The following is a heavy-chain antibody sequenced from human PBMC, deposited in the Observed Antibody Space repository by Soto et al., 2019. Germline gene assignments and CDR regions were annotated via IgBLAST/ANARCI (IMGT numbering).Heavy chain of an antibody. D-gene: IGHD2-21*02. J-gene: IGHJ4*02. CDR3: AHNTVALTAFDY. V-gene: IGHV2-5*02. CDR2: IFWDDDK. CDR1: GFSLTTSGLG. Sequence: QITLKESGPTLVKPTQTLTLTCTFSGFSLTTSGLGVGWIRRPPGKALEWLGIIFWDDDKRYSPSLKRRLSITRDTSKNQVVLTMTNLDPVDTATYYCAHNTVALTAFDYWGPGTLVTVSS.